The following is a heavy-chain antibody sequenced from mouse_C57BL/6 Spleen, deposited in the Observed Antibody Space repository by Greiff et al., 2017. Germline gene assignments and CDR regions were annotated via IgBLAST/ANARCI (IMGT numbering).Heavy chain of an antibody. V-gene: IGHV1-7*01. CDR2: INPSSGYT. CDR3: AKSILITTVVDDYFDY. CDR1: GYTFTSYW. D-gene: IGHD1-1*01. J-gene: IGHJ2*01. Sequence: VHLVESGAELAKPGASVKLSCKASGYTFTSYWMHWVKQRPGQGLEWIGYINPSSGYTKYNQKFKDKATLTADKSSSTAYMQPSSLTYEDSAVYYWAKSILITTVVDDYFDYWGQGTTLTVSS.